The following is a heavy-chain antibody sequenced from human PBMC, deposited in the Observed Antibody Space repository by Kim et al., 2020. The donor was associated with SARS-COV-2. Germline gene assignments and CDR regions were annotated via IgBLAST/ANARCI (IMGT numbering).Heavy chain of an antibody. J-gene: IGHJ4*02. V-gene: IGHV3-30*04. CDR1: GFTFSSYA. Sequence: GGSLRLSCAASGFTFSSYAMHWVRQAPGKGLEWVAVISYDGSNKYYADSVKGRFTITRDNSKNTLYLQMNSLRAEDRAVYYCARGERSYACVSQPPLVYWGQGTLVTVSS. CDR3: ARGERSYACVSQPPLVY. CDR2: ISYDGSNK. D-gene: IGHD2-2*01.